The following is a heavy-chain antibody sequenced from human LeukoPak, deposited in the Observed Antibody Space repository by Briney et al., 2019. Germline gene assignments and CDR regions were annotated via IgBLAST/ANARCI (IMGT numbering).Heavy chain of an antibody. V-gene: IGHV1-2*02. J-gene: IGHJ3*02. D-gene: IGHD3-22*01. CDR3: ARVDYYDTRSANAFDI. CDR2: INPNSGGT. Sequence: ASVKVSCKASGYTFTGYYMHWVRQAPGQGLEWMGWINPNSGGTNYAQKFQGRVTMTRDTSISTAYMELSRLRSDDTAVYYCARVDYYDTRSANAFDIWGQGTMVTVSS. CDR1: GYTFTGYY.